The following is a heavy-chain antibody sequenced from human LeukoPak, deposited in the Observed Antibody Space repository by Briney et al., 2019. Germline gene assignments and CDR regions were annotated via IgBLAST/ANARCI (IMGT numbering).Heavy chain of an antibody. Sequence: GESRQISCQGSGYTFATYWIGWVRQVPGKGLEWMGVIYPGDSDTKYSPSFQGQVTFSADRSISTSYLEWSSLKASDPAMYYCARLGGDNVRGNYFDFWGQGTLAPVSS. CDR2: IYPGDSDT. J-gene: IGHJ4*02. CDR3: ARLGGDNVRGNYFDF. V-gene: IGHV5-51*01. D-gene: IGHD3-10*02. CDR1: GYTFATYW.